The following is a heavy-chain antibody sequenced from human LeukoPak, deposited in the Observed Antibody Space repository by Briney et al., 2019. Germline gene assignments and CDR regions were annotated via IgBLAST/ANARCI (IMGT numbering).Heavy chain of an antibody. J-gene: IGHJ6*03. Sequence: PSETLSLTCTVSGGSISSSSYYWGWIRQPPGKGLEWIGSIYYTGSTSYNPSLRSRVSISVDTSKNRFSLQLSSVTAADTAVYYCARYGSSSLRAGYYYYMDVWGKGTTVTVSS. V-gene: IGHV4-39*07. CDR1: GGSISSSSYY. CDR2: IYYTGST. D-gene: IGHD6-6*01. CDR3: ARYGSSSLRAGYYYYMDV.